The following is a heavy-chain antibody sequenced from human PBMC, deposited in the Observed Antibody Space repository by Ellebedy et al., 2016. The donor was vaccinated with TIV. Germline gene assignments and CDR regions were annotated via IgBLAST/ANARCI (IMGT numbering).Heavy chain of an antibody. CDR2: FGGDGYT. CDR3: SKDLHSWRSVDY. Sequence: PGGSLRLSCVASGFSFGNNAMSWVRQTPGRGLQWVSGFGGDGYTHYADSVRGRFTISRDNSKNSLYLQMNSLRAEDTAVYYCSKDLHSWRSVDYWGQGTLVTVSS. CDR1: GFSFGNNA. J-gene: IGHJ4*02. V-gene: IGHV3-23*01.